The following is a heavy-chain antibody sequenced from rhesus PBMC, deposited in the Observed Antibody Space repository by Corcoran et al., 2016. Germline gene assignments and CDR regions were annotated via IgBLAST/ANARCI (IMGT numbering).Heavy chain of an antibody. D-gene: IGHD6-25*01. CDR2: INGNRGST. CDR1: GGSFSSYW. V-gene: IGHV4-80*01. J-gene: IGHJ4*01. Sequence: QVQLQESGPGLVKPSETLSLTCAVSGGSFSSYWWSWIRQPPGKGLGWVGEINGNRGSTNYNPSLKSRVTLSKDASKNQFSLKLSSVTAADTAVYYCVREGGIAAAGVDYWGQGVLVTVSS. CDR3: VREGGIAAAGVDY.